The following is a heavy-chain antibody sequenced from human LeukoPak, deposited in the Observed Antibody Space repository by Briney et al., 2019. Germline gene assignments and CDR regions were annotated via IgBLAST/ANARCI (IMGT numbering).Heavy chain of an antibody. D-gene: IGHD2-2*01. CDR3: ARSSTSRYDYYMDV. CDR2: ISSSNSYI. V-gene: IGHV3-21*01. CDR1: GFTFSSYS. Sequence: PGGSLRLSCAASGFTFSSYSMNWVRQAPGKGLEWVSSISSSNSYIYYADSVKGRFTISRDNAKNSLYLQMNSLRAEDTAVYYCARSSTSRYDYYMDVWGKGTTVTVSS. J-gene: IGHJ6*03.